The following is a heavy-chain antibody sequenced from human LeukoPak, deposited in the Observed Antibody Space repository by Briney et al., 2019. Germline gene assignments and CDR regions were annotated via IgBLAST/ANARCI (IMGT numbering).Heavy chain of an antibody. CDR3: ARGGGLDV. J-gene: IGHJ6*02. Sequence: PGGSLRLSCIASGFTFDDYAMRWVRQAPGKGLEWDSGISWNTGTIGYADSVKGRFTISRDNAKNSLYLQMSNLRAEDTAVYFCARGGGLDVWGQGATVTVSS. CDR2: ISWNTGTI. V-gene: IGHV3-9*01. D-gene: IGHD3-16*01. CDR1: GFTFDDYA.